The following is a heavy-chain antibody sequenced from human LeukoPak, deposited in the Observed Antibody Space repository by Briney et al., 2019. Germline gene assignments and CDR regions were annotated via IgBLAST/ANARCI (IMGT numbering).Heavy chain of an antibody. CDR1: GASISSGDDY. CDR3: ARYSSSSGAFDY. J-gene: IGHJ4*02. V-gene: IGHV4-30-4*01. D-gene: IGHD6-6*01. Sequence: SETLSLTCTVSGASISSGDDYWSWIRQPPGKGLEWIGYIYYSGTTYYNPSLKSRVTISVDTSKNQFSLKVSSVTAADTAVYYCARYSSSSGAFDYWGQGTLATVSS. CDR2: IYYSGTT.